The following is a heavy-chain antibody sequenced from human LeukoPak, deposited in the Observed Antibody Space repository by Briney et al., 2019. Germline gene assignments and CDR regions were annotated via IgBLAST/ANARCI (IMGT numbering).Heavy chain of an antibody. CDR3: ARTHYDFWSGGNWFDP. CDR1: GFTFSNYW. D-gene: IGHD3-3*01. V-gene: IGHV4-59*01. J-gene: IGHJ5*02. CDR2: IYYSGST. Sequence: GSLRLSCAASGFTFSNYWMSWIRQPPGKGLEWIGYIYYSGSTNYNPSLKSRVTISVDTSKNQFSLKLSSVTAADTAVYYCARTHYDFWSGGNWFDPWGQGTLVTVSS.